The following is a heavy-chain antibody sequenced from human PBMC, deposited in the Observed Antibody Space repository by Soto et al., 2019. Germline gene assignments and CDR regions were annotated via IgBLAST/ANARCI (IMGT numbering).Heavy chain of an antibody. D-gene: IGHD3-10*01. CDR3: AKDIREGWSGEFRGSDY. V-gene: IGHV3-9*01. CDR1: GFMFDDYA. Sequence: EVQLVESGGGLVQPGRSLRLSCAASGFMFDDYAMHWVRQAPGKGLEWVSGISWNSGSIGYADSVKGRFTISRDNAXNXPYLQMNSLRAEDTALYYCAKDIREGWSGEFRGSDYWGQGTLVTVSS. J-gene: IGHJ4*02. CDR2: ISWNSGSI.